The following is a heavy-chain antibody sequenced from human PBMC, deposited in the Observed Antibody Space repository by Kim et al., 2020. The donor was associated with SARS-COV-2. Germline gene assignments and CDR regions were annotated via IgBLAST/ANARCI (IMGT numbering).Heavy chain of an antibody. V-gene: IGHV3-23*03. J-gene: IGHJ4*02. D-gene: IGHD2-21*02. Sequence: GGSLRLSCAASGFTFRSYAMSWVRQAPGKGLEWVSVIYSGGNSIYYADSVKGRFTISRDDSKNTLYLQMNSLRAEDTAVYYCAKGGDSKGLFDYWGQGTL. CDR2: IYSGGNSI. CDR1: GFTFRSYA. CDR3: AKGGDSKGLFDY.